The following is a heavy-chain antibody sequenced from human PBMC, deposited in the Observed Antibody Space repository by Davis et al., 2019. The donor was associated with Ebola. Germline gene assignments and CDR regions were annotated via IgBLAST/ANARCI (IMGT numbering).Heavy chain of an antibody. V-gene: IGHV3-30-3*01. CDR3: AREAYYYDSSGYSWYFQH. D-gene: IGHD3-22*01. J-gene: IGHJ1*01. CDR2: ISYDGSNK. CDR1: GFTVNSNY. Sequence: GESLKISCAASGFTVNSNYMTWVRQAPGKGLEWVAVISYDGSNKYYADSVKGRFTISRDNSKNTLYLQMNSLRAEDTAVYYCAREAYYYDSSGYSWYFQHWGQGTLVTVSS.